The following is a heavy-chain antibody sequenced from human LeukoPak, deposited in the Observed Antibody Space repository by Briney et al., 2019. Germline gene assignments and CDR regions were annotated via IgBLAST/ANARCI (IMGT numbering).Heavy chain of an antibody. CDR1: GGSFSGYY. Sequence: PSETLSLTCAVYGGSFSGYYWSWIRQPPGKGLEWIGEINHSGSTNYNPSLKSRVTISVDTSKNQFSLKLSSVTAADTAVYYCARAKYVWGSYRHWRCFDYWGQGTLVTVSS. CDR2: INHSGST. J-gene: IGHJ4*02. D-gene: IGHD3-16*02. CDR3: ARAKYVWGSYRHWRCFDY. V-gene: IGHV4-34*01.